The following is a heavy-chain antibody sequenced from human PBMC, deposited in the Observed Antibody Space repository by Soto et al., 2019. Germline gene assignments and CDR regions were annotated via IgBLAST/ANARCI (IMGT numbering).Heavy chain of an antibody. CDR2: IYYSGST. CDR3: ARDLTYYDSSATAGAFDI. Sequence: LSLTCTVSGGSISSYYWSWIRQPPGKGLEWIGYIYYSGSTNYNPSLKSRVTISVDTSKNQFSLKLSSVTAADTAVYYCARDLTYYDSSATAGAFDIWGQGTMVTVSS. J-gene: IGHJ3*02. CDR1: GGSISSYY. V-gene: IGHV4-59*01. D-gene: IGHD3-22*01.